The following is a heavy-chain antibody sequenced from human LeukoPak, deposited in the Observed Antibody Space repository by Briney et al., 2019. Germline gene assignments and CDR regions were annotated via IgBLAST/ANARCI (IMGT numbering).Heavy chain of an antibody. CDR2: ISGSGGST. CDR1: GFTFSSYA. J-gene: IGHJ4*02. Sequence: GGSLRLSCAASGFTFSSYAMSWVRQAPGKGLEWVSAISGSGGSTYYADSVKGRFTISRDNSKNTQYLQMNSLRAEDTAVYYCAKKTSITGTTGNLGYWGQGTLVTVSS. V-gene: IGHV3-23*01. CDR3: AKKTSITGTTGNLGY. D-gene: IGHD1-20*01.